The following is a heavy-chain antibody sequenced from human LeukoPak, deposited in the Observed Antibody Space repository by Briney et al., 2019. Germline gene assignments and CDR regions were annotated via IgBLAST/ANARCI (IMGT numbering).Heavy chain of an antibody. J-gene: IGHJ4*02. V-gene: IGHV3-23*01. CDR2: ISGSGGST. Sequence: GRSLRLSRAPSGFTLSRYAMSGVRQAPGKGREGVSAISGSGGSTYYADSVKGRFPISRDNSKNPLYLQMNSLRAEDTAVYYCAKDPYDYWGQGTLVTVSS. CDR3: AKDPYDY. CDR1: GFTLSRYA.